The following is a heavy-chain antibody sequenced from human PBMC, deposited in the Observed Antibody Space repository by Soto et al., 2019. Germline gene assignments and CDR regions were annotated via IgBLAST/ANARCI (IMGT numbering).Heavy chain of an antibody. CDR2: IKQDGSEK. CDR1: GFTFSSYW. Sequence: GGSLRLSCAASGFTFSSYWMSWVRQAPGKGLEWVADIKQDGSEKYYVDSVKGRFTISRDNAKNSLYLQMNSLRADDTAVYYCARVLTGGRYPHDYFDYWGQGNLVTVSS. J-gene: IGHJ4*02. CDR3: ARVLTGGRYPHDYFDY. V-gene: IGHV3-7*01. D-gene: IGHD2-8*02.